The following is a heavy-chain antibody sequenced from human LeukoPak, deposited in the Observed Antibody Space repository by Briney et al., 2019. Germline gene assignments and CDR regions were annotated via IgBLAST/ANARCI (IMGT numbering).Heavy chain of an antibody. CDR3: ARSTDIGATSGAVY. CDR2: FNPRSGGT. Sequence: ASVKVSCKASVYTFSGYYLHWLRQAPGQGLEWMGWFNPRSGGTNYAQRFQDRVTMTRDTSISTAYMEVSSLRSDDTAVYYCARSTDIGATSGAVYWGQGTLVTVSS. CDR1: VYTFSGYY. D-gene: IGHD5-12*01. V-gene: IGHV1-2*02. J-gene: IGHJ4*02.